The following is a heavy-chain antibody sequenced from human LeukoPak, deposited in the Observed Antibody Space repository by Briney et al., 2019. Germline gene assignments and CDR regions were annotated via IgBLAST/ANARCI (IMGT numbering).Heavy chain of an antibody. V-gene: IGHV5-51*01. D-gene: IGHD3-22*01. Sequence: GESLKISCKGSGYSFTSYWIGLVRQMPGKGLEWMGIIYPGDSDTRYSPSFQGQVTISADKSISTAYLQWSSLKASDTAMYYCARAWDSSGYSFDYWGQGTLVTVSS. CDR2: IYPGDSDT. J-gene: IGHJ4*02. CDR1: GYSFTSYW. CDR3: ARAWDSSGYSFDY.